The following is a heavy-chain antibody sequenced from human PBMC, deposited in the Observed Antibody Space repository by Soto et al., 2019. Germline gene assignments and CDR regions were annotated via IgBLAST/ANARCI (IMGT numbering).Heavy chain of an antibody. CDR1: GFTFSSYG. V-gene: IGHV3-30*18. CDR2: ISYDGSNK. Sequence: GGSLRLSCAASGFTFSSYGMHWVRQAPGKGLEWVAVISYDGSNKYYADSVKGRFTISRDNSKNTLYLQMNSLRAVDTSVYYCAKSPAASSSSYYFDYWGQGTLVTVSS. CDR3: AKSPAASSSSYYFDY. D-gene: IGHD6-6*01. J-gene: IGHJ4*02.